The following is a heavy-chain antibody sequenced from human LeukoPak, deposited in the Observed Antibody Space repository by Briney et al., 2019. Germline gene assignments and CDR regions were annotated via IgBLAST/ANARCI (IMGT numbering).Heavy chain of an antibody. CDR3: ARDPYGDYPNYYYYYGMDV. D-gene: IGHD4-17*01. CDR1: GGTFSSYA. Sequence: SVKVSCKASGGTFSSYAISWVRQAPGQGLEWMGRIIPILGIANYAQKFQGRVTITADKSTSTAYMELSSLRSEDTAVYYCARDPYGDYPNYYYYYGMDVWGQGTTVTVSS. J-gene: IGHJ6*02. V-gene: IGHV1-69*04. CDR2: IIPILGIA.